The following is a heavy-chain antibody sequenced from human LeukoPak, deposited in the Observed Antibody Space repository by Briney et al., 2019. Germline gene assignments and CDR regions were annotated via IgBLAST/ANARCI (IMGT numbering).Heavy chain of an antibody. D-gene: IGHD3-3*01. CDR1: GFTFSSYA. V-gene: IGHV3-30*04. CDR2: ISYDGSNK. J-gene: IGHJ6*03. CDR3: AGDRFLGGIYYYYYMDV. Sequence: GGSLRLSCAASGFTFSSYAMHWVRQAPGKGLEWVAVISYDGSNKYYADSVKGRFTISRDNSKNTLYLQMNSLRAEDTAVYYCAGDRFLGGIYYYYYMDVWGKGTTVTVSS.